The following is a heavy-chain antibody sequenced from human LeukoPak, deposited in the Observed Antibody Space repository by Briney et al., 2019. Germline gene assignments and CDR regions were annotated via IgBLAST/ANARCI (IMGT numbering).Heavy chain of an antibody. CDR1: GFSLSTSGVG. J-gene: IGHJ4*02. Sequence: SGPTLVKPTQTLTLTCTFSGFSLSTSGVGVGWIRQPPGKALEWLALIYWDDDKRYSPSLKSRLTITKDTSKNQVVLTMTNMDPVDTATYYCAHVVATITGGAWPHYFDYWGQGTLVTVSS. CDR2: IYWDDDK. V-gene: IGHV2-5*02. CDR3: AHVVATITGGAWPHYFDY. D-gene: IGHD5-12*01.